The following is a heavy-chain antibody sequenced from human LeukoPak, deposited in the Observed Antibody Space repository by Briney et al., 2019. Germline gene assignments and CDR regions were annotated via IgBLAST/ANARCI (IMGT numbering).Heavy chain of an antibody. CDR3: ARGASASPSQFDY. Sequence: GGSLRLSCAASGFTVSSYWMHWVRQAPGKGLVWVSRINTDGSSTTYADSVKGRFTISRDNAKNTLYLQMNSLRAEYTAVYYCARGASASPSQFDYWGQGTLVTVSS. CDR2: INTDGSST. CDR1: GFTVSSYW. V-gene: IGHV3-74*01. J-gene: IGHJ4*02. D-gene: IGHD3-3*01.